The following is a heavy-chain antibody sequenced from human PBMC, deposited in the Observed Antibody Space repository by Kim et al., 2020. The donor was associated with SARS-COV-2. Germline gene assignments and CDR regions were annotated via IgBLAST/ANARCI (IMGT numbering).Heavy chain of an antibody. CDR1: GFTFSSYG. J-gene: IGHJ4*02. V-gene: IGHV3-30*18. Sequence: GGFLRLSCAASGFTFSSYGMHWVRQAPGKGLEWVAVISYDGSNKYYADSVKGRFTISRDNSKNTLYLQMNSLRAEDTAVYYCAKERSGIVVVTATFDYWGQGTLVTVSS. CDR3: AKERSGIVVVTATFDY. D-gene: IGHD2-21*02. CDR2: ISYDGSNK.